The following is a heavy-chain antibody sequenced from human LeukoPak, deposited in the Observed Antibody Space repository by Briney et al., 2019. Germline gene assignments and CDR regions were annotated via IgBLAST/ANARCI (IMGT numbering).Heavy chain of an antibody. V-gene: IGHV3-48*01. CDR2: ISDRSSTI. J-gene: IGHJ4*02. D-gene: IGHD3-10*01. Sequence: GGSLRLSCTASGFTFGAYRMSWVRQAPGKGLEWISYISDRSSTIFYADSVKGRFTISRDNARNSLYLQMNSLRGEDTAVYYCARDWRGYNIGEDYWGQGTLVTVSS. CDR1: GFTFGAYR. CDR3: ARDWRGYNIGEDY.